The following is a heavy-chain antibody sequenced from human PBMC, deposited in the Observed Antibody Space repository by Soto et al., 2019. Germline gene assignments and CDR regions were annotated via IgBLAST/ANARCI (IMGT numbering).Heavy chain of an antibody. J-gene: IGHJ4*02. CDR3: ARVYSGSDSDS. V-gene: IGHV4-4*02. Sequence: QVQLQESGPGLVKPSGTLSLTCAVSGGSISSNNWWSWVRQPPGKGLEWIGEIVHSGSTHDSPSPKSLVTIPGAKSTKSSSLNLTSVTAADTAVYYCARVYSGSDSDSWGQGTLVTVSS. D-gene: IGHD1-26*01. CDR1: GGSISSNNW. CDR2: IVHSGST.